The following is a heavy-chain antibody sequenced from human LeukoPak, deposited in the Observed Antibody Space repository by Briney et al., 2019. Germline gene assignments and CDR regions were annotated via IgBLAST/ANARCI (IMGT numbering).Heavy chain of an antibody. D-gene: IGHD1-26*01. CDR1: GFIVSNNY. V-gene: IGHV3-66*02. J-gene: IGHJ4*02. Sequence: PGGSLRLSCAASGFIVSNNYMNWVRQAPGKGLKWVSVIHSGGSTYYADSVKGRFTISRDNSKNTVNLQMNDLRAEDTAVYYCARSWDARLNFDYWGQGTLVTVSS. CDR3: ARSWDARLNFDY. CDR2: IHSGGST.